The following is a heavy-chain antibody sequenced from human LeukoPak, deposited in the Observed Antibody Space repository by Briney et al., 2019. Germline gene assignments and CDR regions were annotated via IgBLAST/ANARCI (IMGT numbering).Heavy chain of an antibody. CDR3: ARIHFEGITMIVVVPGDY. CDR1: GYTFTSYG. J-gene: IGHJ4*02. CDR2: ISAYNGNT. V-gene: IGHV1-18*01. D-gene: IGHD3-22*01. Sequence: ASVKVSCKASGYTFTSYGISWVRQAPGQGLEWMGWISAYNGNTNYAQKLQGRVTMTTDTSTSTAYMELRSLRSDDTAVYYCARIHFEGITMIVVVPGDYWGQGTLVTVSS.